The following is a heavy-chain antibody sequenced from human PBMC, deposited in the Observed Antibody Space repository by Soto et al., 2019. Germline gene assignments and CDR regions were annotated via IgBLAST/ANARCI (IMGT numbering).Heavy chain of an antibody. J-gene: IGHJ3*02. D-gene: IGHD1-26*01. CDR1: GGSISSYY. CDR3: ARQGGSKGIRAFDI. V-gene: IGHV4-59*08. Sequence: QVQLQESGPGLVKPSETLSLTCTVSGGSISSYYWSWIRQPPGKGLEWIGYIYYSGSTNYNPSLKSRVTISVDTSKNQFSLKRSSVTAADTAVYYCARQGGSKGIRAFDIWGQGTMVTVSS. CDR2: IYYSGST.